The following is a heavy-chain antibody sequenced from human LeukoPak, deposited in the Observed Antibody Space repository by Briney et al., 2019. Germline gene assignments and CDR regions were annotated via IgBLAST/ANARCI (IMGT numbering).Heavy chain of an antibody. CDR1: GYSFTSYW. CDR2: IYPGDSDT. CDR3: ARQSLSYYYGSGSYRHSYYYYMDV. V-gene: IGHV5-51*01. Sequence: GESLKISCKGSGYSFTSYWIGWVRQMPGKGLEWMGIIYPGDSDTRYSPSFQGQVTISADKSISTAYLQWSSLKASDTAMYYCARQSLSYYYGSGSYRHSYYYYMDVWGKGTTVTVSS. J-gene: IGHJ6*03. D-gene: IGHD3-10*01.